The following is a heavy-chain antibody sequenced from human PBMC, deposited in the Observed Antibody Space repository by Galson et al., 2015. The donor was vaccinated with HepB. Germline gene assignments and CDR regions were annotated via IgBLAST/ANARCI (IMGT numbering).Heavy chain of an antibody. CDR2: IRSDGSNK. CDR1: GFIFHYYG. D-gene: IGHD2-21*02. V-gene: IGHV3-33*08. J-gene: IGHJ1*01. CDR3: ARDLGGDHLYLPD. Sequence: SLRLSCAASGFIFHYYGMQWVRQAPGKGLEWVAVIRSDGSNKYHGDSVKGRFTISRDNSESKVYLQMDSLRADDTAMYYRARDLGGDHLYLPDWGQGTLVTVSS.